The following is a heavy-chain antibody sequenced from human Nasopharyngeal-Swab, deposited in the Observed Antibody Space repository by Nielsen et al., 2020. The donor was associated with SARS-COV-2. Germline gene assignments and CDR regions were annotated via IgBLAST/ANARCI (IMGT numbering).Heavy chain of an antibody. D-gene: IGHD4-17*01. CDR1: GYSFTSYW. V-gene: IGHV5-51*01. CDR2: IYPGDSDT. Sequence: GGSLRLSCKGSGYSFTSYWIGWVRQMPGKGLEWMGIIYPGDSDTRYSPSFQGQVTISADKSISTAYLQWSRLKASDTAMYYCASLYGNYYYGMDVWGQGTTVTVSS. CDR3: ASLYGNYYYGMDV. J-gene: IGHJ6*02.